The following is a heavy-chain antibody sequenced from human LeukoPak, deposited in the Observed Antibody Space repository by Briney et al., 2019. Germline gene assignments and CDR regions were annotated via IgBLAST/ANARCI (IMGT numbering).Heavy chain of an antibody. D-gene: IGHD2/OR15-2a*01. CDR1: GFTFRSYA. CDR2: ITYNSGTI. J-gene: IGHJ3*02. CDR3: ARNILFAFDI. V-gene: IGHV3-48*01. Sequence: GGSLRLSCAASGFTFRSYAMQWVRQAPGKGLEWVSYITYNSGTIFYADSMKGRFTISRDNSKNTLYLQVNSLRAEDTAMYYCARNILFAFDIWGQGTMVTVSS.